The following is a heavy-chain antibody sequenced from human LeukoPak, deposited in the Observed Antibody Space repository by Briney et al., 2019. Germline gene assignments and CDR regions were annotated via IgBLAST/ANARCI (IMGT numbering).Heavy chain of an antibody. CDR2: MNPNSGNT. CDR3: ARGRRVHSSSSRVIYY. V-gene: IGHV1-8*01. D-gene: IGHD6-6*01. CDR1: GYTFTSYD. J-gene: IGHJ4*02. Sequence: APVKVSCKASGYTFTSYDINWVRQATGQGLEWMGWMNPNSGNTGYAQKFQGRVTMTRNTSISTAYMELSSLRSEDTAVYYCARGRRVHSSSSRVIYYWGQGTLVTVSS.